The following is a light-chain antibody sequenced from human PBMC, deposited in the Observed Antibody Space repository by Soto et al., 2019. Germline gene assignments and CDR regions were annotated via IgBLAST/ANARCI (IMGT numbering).Light chain of an antibody. CDR1: QSISSW. V-gene: IGKV1-5*01. CDR2: DAS. J-gene: IGKJ1*01. Sequence: DIQMTQSPSTLSASVGDRVTITCRASQSISSWLAWYQQKPGKAPKLLIYDASSLESGVPSRFSGSGSGTEFTLAISSLQPDDFATYYCQQYNSYLFGQGIKVDIK. CDR3: QQYNSYL.